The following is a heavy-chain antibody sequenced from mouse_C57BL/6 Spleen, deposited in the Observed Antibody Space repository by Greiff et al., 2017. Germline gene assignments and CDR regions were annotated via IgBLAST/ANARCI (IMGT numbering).Heavy chain of an antibody. J-gene: IGHJ4*01. D-gene: IGHD2-5*01. CDR1: GYSITSGYY. V-gene: IGHV3-6*01. CDR2: ISYDGSN. CDR3: ARDHSKAMDY. Sequence: EVQLVESGPGLVKPSQSLSLTCSVTGYSITSGYYWNWIRQFPGNKLEWMGYISYDGSNNYNPSLKNRISITRDTSKNQFFLKLNSVTTEDTATYYCARDHSKAMDYWGQGTSVTVSS.